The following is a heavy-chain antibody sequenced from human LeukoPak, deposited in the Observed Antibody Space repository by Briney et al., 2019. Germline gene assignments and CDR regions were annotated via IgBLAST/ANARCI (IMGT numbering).Heavy chain of an antibody. D-gene: IGHD6-19*01. CDR3: ARDWGASGWYNWFDP. Sequence: GGSLRLSCATSGFTLSSYGMHWVRQAPGKGLEWAAIIAHDGVNKYYTDSVKGRFTISRENSRNTLYLQMNSLRPEDTAVYYCARDWGASGWYNWFDPWGQGTLVTVSS. J-gene: IGHJ5*02. CDR1: GFTLSSYG. CDR2: IAHDGVNK. V-gene: IGHV3-30*19.